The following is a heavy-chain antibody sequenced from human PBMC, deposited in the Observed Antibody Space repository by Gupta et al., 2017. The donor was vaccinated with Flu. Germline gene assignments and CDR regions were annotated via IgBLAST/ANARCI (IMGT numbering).Heavy chain of an antibody. CDR2: INHSGST. CDR1: GGSFSSYY. Sequence: VYGGSFSSYYWIWIRQPPGKGLEWIGEINHSGSTNYNPSLKSRVTISVDTSKNQFSLKLSSVTAADTAVYFCASSYGDSEYWGQGTLVTVSS. CDR3: ASSYGDSEY. J-gene: IGHJ4*02. D-gene: IGHD4-17*01. V-gene: IGHV4-34*01.